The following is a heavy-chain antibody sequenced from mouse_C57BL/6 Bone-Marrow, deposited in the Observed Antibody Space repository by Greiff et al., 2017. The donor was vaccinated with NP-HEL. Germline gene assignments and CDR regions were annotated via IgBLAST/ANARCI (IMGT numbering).Heavy chain of an antibody. CDR2: IDPEDGDT. CDR3: TLPHSATVVARHY. J-gene: IGHJ2*01. V-gene: IGHV14-1*01. D-gene: IGHD1-1*01. CDR1: GFTITDYY. Sequence: VQLQQSGAELVRPGASVKLSCTASGFTITDYYMHWVKQRPEQGLEWIGRIDPEDGDTEYAPKFQGKATMTADPSSNTAYLQLSSLTSEDTAVYYCTLPHSATVVARHYWGQGTTLTVAS.